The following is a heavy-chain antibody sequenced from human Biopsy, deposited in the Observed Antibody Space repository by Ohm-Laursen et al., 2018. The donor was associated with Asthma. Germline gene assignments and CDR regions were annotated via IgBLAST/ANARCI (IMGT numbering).Heavy chain of an antibody. D-gene: IGHD3-3*02. J-gene: IGHJ1*01. V-gene: IGHV3-7*01. CDR2: IKHDGSEK. Sequence: SLRLSCAASGFTFSDYWMSWVRQVPGKGLEWVANIKHDGSEKNHVDSLKGRFTISRDNAKNSLYLQMNSLRAEDTAVYYCARTFHFWSPYHAEHCQLWGQGTLVTVSS. CDR1: GFTFSDYW. CDR3: ARTFHFWSPYHAEHCQL.